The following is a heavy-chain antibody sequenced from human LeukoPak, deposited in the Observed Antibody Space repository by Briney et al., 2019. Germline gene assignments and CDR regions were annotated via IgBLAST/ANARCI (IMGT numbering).Heavy chain of an antibody. D-gene: IGHD2-15*01. CDR2: ISSSGSNI. Sequence: GGSLRLSCTASGFIFTSYGMNWVRQAPRKGLGWVSYISSSGSNIFCAHSVKGRFTISRDQAKDSVFQQMNSLRAEDTALYFCARDAVMGATPFYFDSWGQGALVTVSS. V-gene: IGHV3-21*04. CDR1: GFIFTSYG. J-gene: IGHJ4*02. CDR3: ARDAVMGATPFYFDS.